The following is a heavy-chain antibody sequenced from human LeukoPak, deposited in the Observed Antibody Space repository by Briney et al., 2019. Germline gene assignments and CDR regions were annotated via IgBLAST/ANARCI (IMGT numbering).Heavy chain of an antibody. CDR3: ARSIGGNTHFDY. V-gene: IGHV3-53*01. D-gene: IGHD4-23*01. Sequence: GGSLRLSCAASGFTVSSNYMSWVRQAPGKGLEWVSVIFSGGSAYYADSVKGRFTISRDNSKNTVYLQMNSLRAEDTAVYYCARSIGGNTHFDYWGQGTLVTVSS. CDR1: GFTVSSNY. J-gene: IGHJ4*02. CDR2: IFSGGSA.